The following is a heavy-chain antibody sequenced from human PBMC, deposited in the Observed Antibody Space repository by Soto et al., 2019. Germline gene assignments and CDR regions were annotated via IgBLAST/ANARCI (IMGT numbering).Heavy chain of an antibody. D-gene: IGHD2-15*01. Sequence: SQTLSLTCAISGDSVSSNSAAWNWIRQSPSRGLEWLGRTYYRSKWYNDYAVSVKGRITINPDTSKNQFSLQLNSVTPEDTAVYYCARESIVVVVAATSGSGTYYYYGMDVWGQGTTVTVSS. V-gene: IGHV6-1*01. J-gene: IGHJ6*02. CDR1: GDSVSSNSAA. CDR3: ARESIVVVVAATSGSGTYYYYGMDV. CDR2: TYYRSKWYN.